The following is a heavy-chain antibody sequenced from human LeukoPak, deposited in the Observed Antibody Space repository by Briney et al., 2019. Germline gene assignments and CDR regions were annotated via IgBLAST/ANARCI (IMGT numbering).Heavy chain of an antibody. V-gene: IGHV1-8*03. CDR1: GYTFTDYY. J-gene: IGHJ4*02. Sequence: ASVKVSCKASGYTFTDYYMHWVRQATGQGLEWMGWMNPNSGNTGCAQKFQGRVTITRNTSISTAYMELSSLRSEDTAVYYCARGGGLRFLEWFDYWGQGTLVTVSS. CDR3: ARGGGLRFLEWFDY. CDR2: MNPNSGNT. D-gene: IGHD3-3*01.